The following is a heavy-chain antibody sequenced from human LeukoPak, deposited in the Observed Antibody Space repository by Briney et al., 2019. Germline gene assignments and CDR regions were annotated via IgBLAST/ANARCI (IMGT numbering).Heavy chain of an antibody. CDR1: GGSISGFY. J-gene: IGHJ4*02. V-gene: IGHV4-59*08. Sequence: PSETLSLTCTVSGGSISGFYWSWIRQPPGKGLEWIGYIYYSGSTNYNPSLKSRVTTSVDTSKNQFSLKLSSVTAADTAVYYCARVGDCSSTSCYGVDYWGQGTLVTVSS. CDR3: ARVGDCSSTSCYGVDY. CDR2: IYYSGST. D-gene: IGHD2-2*01.